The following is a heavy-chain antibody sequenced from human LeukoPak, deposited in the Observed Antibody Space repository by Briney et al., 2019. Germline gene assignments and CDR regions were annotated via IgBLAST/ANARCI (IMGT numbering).Heavy chain of an antibody. CDR3: ARGGDRSSDFDY. J-gene: IGHJ4*02. Sequence: SETLSLTCAVSGGSISSGGYSWSWIRQPPGKGLEWIGYIYHSGSTYYNPSLKSRVTMSVDTSKNQFSLKLSSVTAADTAVYYCARGGDRSSDFDYWGQGTLVTVSS. V-gene: IGHV4-30-2*01. CDR1: GGSISSGGYS. CDR2: IYHSGST. D-gene: IGHD6-19*01.